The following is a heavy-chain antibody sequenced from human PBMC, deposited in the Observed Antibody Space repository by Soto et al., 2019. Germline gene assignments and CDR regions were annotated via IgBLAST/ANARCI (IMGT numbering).Heavy chain of an antibody. V-gene: IGHV4-38-2*02. CDR2: IYHSGST. J-gene: IGHJ5*02. D-gene: IGHD6-6*01. Sequence: SETLSLTCTVSGYSISSGYYWGWIRQPPGKGLEWIGSIYHSGSTYYNPSLKSRVTISVDTSKNQFSLKLSSVTAADTAVYYCAGDNPPTLGIAARHNWFDPWGQGTLVTVSS. CDR3: AGDNPPTLGIAARHNWFDP. CDR1: GYSISSGYY.